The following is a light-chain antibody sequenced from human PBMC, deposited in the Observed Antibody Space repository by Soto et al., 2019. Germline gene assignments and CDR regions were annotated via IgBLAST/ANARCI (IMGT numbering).Light chain of an antibody. CDR2: STS. CDR1: QSVSRDY. CDR3: QQYGNSLFT. J-gene: IGKJ3*01. Sequence: EAVLTQSPGTLSLSPGERATLSCRASQSVSRDYLVWYQQKPGQPPRLLIYSTSTRATGIPDRFSGSGSGTDFTLTISRLEPEDFAVYYCQQYGNSLFTFGPGTKVDIK. V-gene: IGKV3-20*01.